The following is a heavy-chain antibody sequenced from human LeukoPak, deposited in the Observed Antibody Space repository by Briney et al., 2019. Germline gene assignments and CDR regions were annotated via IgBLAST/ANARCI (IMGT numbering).Heavy chain of an antibody. CDR1: GGTFSSYA. J-gene: IGHJ6*02. Sequence: ASVKVSCKASGGTFSSYAISWVRQAPGQGREWMGGIIPIFGTANYAQKFQATATITAAKSPSTAYMEPSSLRSEHTTAYHYAPGPYYYYGMDVWGQGTTVTLSS. V-gene: IGHV1-69*06. CDR2: IIPIFGTA. CDR3: APGPYYYYGMDV.